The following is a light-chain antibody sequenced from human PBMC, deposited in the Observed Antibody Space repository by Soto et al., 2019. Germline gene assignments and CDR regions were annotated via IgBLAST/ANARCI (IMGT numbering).Light chain of an antibody. CDR3: KRLSNGPEWR. CDR1: QSVSSY. Sequence: EIVLTQSPATLSLSPGERATLSCRARQSVSSYLAWYQQKPGQAPSLLIYDASNRATGIPARFRGSGSGTAVTLTNSGLEPEDFAGYYSKRLSNGPEWRFGQGTKVEIK. CDR2: DAS. V-gene: IGKV3-11*01. J-gene: IGKJ1*01.